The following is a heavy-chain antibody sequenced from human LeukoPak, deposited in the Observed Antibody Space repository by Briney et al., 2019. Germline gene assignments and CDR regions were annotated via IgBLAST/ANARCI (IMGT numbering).Heavy chain of an antibody. Sequence: PGGSLRLSCVASGFTFSNYAISWVRLAPGKGLEWVSGITGSGASKLYADSVKGRFTISRDNSRNTLYLRMDSLRDEDTAIYYCARRLVASGTPSGQFYYNVMDVWGQGTTVSVSS. CDR1: GFTFSNYA. D-gene: IGHD2-15*01. J-gene: IGHJ6*02. CDR2: ITGSGASK. V-gene: IGHV3-23*01. CDR3: ARRLVASGTPSGQFYYNVMDV.